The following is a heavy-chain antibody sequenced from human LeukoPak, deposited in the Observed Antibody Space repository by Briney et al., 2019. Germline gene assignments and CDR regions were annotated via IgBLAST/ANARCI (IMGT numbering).Heavy chain of an antibody. CDR3: AKGSYYDSSGSFYFDY. D-gene: IGHD3-22*01. V-gene: IGHV3-23*01. Sequence: GGSLRLSCATSGFTFSGYWMAWVRRAPGKGLEWVSGISGSGDNTYYADSVKGRFTISRDNSKNTLYVQVNSLGTEDTAAYYCAKGSYYDSSGSFYFDYWGQGTLVTVSS. CDR2: ISGSGDNT. J-gene: IGHJ4*02. CDR1: GFTFSGYW.